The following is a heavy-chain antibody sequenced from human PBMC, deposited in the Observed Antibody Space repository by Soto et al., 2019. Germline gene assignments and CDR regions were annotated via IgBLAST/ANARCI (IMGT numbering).Heavy chain of an antibody. Sequence: ASVKVSCKASGYTFTSYAMHWVRQAPGQRLEWMGWINAGNGNTKYSQKFQGRVTITRDTSASTAYMELSSLRSEDTAVYYCARDGLVVVVAGYNRFDPWGQGTLVTVSS. J-gene: IGHJ5*02. D-gene: IGHD2-15*01. CDR1: GYTFTSYA. CDR2: INAGNGNT. V-gene: IGHV1-3*01. CDR3: ARDGLVVVVAGYNRFDP.